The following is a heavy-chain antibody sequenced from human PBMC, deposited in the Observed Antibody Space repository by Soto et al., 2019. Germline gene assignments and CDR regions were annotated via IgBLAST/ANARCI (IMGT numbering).Heavy chain of an antibody. Sequence: QITLKESGPPLVEPTQTLTLTCTFSGFSLYTSGVGVAWIRQPPGKALEWLALIYWDDDKRYSPFLNNRVTITKDTSKNQVVLTMTNMDPLDTATYYCAHRPTDGSGSSIWFDSWGPGILVTVSS. CDR2: IYWDDDK. J-gene: IGHJ5*01. D-gene: IGHD3-10*01. CDR3: AHRPTDGSGSSIWFDS. CDR1: GFSLYTSGVG. V-gene: IGHV2-5*02.